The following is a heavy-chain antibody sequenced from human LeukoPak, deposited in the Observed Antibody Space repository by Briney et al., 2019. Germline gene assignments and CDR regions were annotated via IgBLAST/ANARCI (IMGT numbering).Heavy chain of an antibody. J-gene: IGHJ4*02. CDR3: AREDSFFDY. V-gene: IGHV4-34*01. D-gene: IGHD2-15*01. Sequence: SETLSLTCTVSGGSISSYHWSWIRQPPGKGLEWIGEINHSGSTNYNPSLKSRVTISVDTSKNQFSLKLSSVTAADTAVYYCAREDSFFDYWGQGTLVTVSS. CDR2: INHSGST. CDR1: GGSISSYH.